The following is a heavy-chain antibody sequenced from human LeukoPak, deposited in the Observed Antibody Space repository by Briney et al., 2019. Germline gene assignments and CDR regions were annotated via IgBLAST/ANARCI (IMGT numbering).Heavy chain of an antibody. Sequence: SETLSLTCTVSGGSISSYYWSWIRQPAGKGLEWIGRIYTSGSTNYNPSLKSRVTMSVDTSKNQFSLKLSSVTAADTAVYYCASQGIAVAGKGVWIDYWGQGTLVTVSS. V-gene: IGHV4-4*07. CDR3: ASQGIAVAGKGVWIDY. J-gene: IGHJ4*02. CDR1: GGSISSYY. D-gene: IGHD6-19*01. CDR2: IYTSGST.